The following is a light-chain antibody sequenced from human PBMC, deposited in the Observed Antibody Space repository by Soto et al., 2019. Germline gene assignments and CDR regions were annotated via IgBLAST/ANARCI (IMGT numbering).Light chain of an antibody. CDR1: QSISNY. CDR2: AAS. V-gene: IGKV1-39*01. Sequence: DMEMTQSPSSLSASVGDRVTITCRASQSISNYLNWYQHKPGKVPKLLIYAASSLQSGVPTRFSGSGSGTDFTLTINSLQPEDFATYYCQQSYSTPPSFGQGTKLEIK. CDR3: QQSYSTPPS. J-gene: IGKJ2*01.